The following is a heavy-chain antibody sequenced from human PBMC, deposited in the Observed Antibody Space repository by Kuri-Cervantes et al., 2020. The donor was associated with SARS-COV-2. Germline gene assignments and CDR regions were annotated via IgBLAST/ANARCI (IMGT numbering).Heavy chain of an antibody. Sequence: SGTTLVKPTQTLTLACTFSGFSLTTGGMCVVWIRHPLGKALEWLARIDWDDDKYYKTSLNTRLSISKDTSKDQVVLTMTNMDPVDTATYYCVRIRAATVIADYWGQGTLVTVSS. CDR1: GFSLTTGGMC. J-gene: IGHJ4*02. CDR2: IDWDDDK. D-gene: IGHD4-11*01. CDR3: VRIRAATVIADY. V-gene: IGHV2-70*11.